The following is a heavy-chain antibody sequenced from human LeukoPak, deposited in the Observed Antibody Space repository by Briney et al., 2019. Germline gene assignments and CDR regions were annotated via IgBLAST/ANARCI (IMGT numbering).Heavy chain of an antibody. CDR1: GYTFTDYY. CDR3: ARGRNIEMTTMSGGSDY. Sequence: NTGESLKISCKASGYTFTDYYMHWVRQAPGQGLEWMGWLNPNSGDTNYAQKFQGRVSMTRDMSISTAYMDLSDLRSDDTAVYYCARGRNIEMTTMSGGSDYWGLGTLVTVSS. V-gene: IGHV1-2*02. CDR2: LNPNSGDT. J-gene: IGHJ4*02. D-gene: IGHD5-24*01.